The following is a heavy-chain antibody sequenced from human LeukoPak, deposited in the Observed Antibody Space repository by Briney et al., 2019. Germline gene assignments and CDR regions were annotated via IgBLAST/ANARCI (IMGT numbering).Heavy chain of an antibody. V-gene: IGHV1-46*01. J-gene: IGHJ4*02. D-gene: IGHD1-26*01. Sequence: ASVKVSCKAPGDTFASSYMHWVRQAPGQGLEWMGIINPSGGSRSYAQKFQGRVTMTRDMSTNTVYMELSSLRSEDTAVYYCATEEHSGSYLDYWGQGTPVTVSS. CDR2: INPSGGSR. CDR1: GDTFASSY. CDR3: ATEEHSGSYLDY.